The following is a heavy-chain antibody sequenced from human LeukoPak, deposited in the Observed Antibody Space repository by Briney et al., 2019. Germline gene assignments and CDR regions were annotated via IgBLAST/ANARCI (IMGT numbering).Heavy chain of an antibody. D-gene: IGHD6-19*01. CDR1: GGSISSSSYY. J-gene: IGHJ4*02. CDR2: IYYSGST. CDR3: ARHGKAGFDY. V-gene: IGHV4-39*01. Sequence: SETLSLTCTVSGGSISSSSYYWGWIRQPPGKGLEWIGSIYYSGSTYYNPSLKSRVTISVDTSKNQFSLKLSSVTAADTAVYYCARHGKAGFDYWGQGTLVTVSS.